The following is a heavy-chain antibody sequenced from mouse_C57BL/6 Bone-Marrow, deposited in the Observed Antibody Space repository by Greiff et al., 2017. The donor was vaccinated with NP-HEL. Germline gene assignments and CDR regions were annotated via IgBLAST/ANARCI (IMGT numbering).Heavy chain of an antibody. CDR3: ARDYDYYAMDY. Sequence: QVQLQQPGAELVKPGASVKLSCKASGYTFTSYWMHWVKQRPGQGLEWIGMIHPNSGSTNYNEKFKSKATLTVDKSSITAYMQLSSLTSEDSAVYYCARDYDYYAMDYWGKGTSVTVSS. CDR2: IHPNSGST. CDR1: GYTFTSYW. V-gene: IGHV1-64*01. D-gene: IGHD2-4*01. J-gene: IGHJ4*01.